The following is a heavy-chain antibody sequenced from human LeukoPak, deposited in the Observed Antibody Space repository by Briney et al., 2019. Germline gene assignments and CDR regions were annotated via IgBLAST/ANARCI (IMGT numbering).Heavy chain of an antibody. J-gene: IGHJ4*02. Sequence: GGSLRLSCAASGFTFSSYWMSWVRQAPGKGLEWVANIKQDGSEKYYVDSVKGRFTISRDNAKNSLYLQINSLRAEDTAVYYCARSNDFWSGYLDYWGQGTLVTVSS. CDR2: IKQDGSEK. CDR3: ARSNDFWSGYLDY. D-gene: IGHD3-3*01. V-gene: IGHV3-7*01. CDR1: GFTFSSYW.